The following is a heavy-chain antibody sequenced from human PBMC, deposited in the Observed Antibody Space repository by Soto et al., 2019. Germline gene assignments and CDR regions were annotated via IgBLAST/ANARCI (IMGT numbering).Heavy chain of an antibody. J-gene: IGHJ4*02. CDR3: AREVRYYDFWSGSPDY. CDR1: GFTFSSYG. V-gene: IGHV3-33*01. Sequence: PGGSLRLSCAASGFTFSSYGMHWVRQAPGKGLEWVAVIWYDGSNKYYADSVKGRFTISRDNSKNTLYLQMNSLRAEDTAVYYCAREVRYYDFWSGSPDYWGQGP. D-gene: IGHD3-3*01. CDR2: IWYDGSNK.